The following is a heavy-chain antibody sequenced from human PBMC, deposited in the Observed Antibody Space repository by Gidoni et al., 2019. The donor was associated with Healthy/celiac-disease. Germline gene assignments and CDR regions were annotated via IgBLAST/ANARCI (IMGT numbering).Heavy chain of an antibody. V-gene: IGHV3-30-3*01. Sequence: QVQLVESGGGVVQPGRSLRLSCAASGFTFSSYAMHWVRQAPGKGLEWVAVISYDGSNKYYADSVKGRFTISRDNSKNTLYLQMNSLRAEDTAVYYCAREGALYWYFDLWGRGTLVTVSS. CDR3: AREGALYWYFDL. CDR2: ISYDGSNK. CDR1: GFTFSSYA. J-gene: IGHJ2*01. D-gene: IGHD1-26*01.